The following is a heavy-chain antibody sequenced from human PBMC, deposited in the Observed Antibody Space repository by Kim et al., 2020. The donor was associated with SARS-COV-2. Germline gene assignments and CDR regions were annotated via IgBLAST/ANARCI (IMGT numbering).Heavy chain of an antibody. CDR1: GYTFTSYG. J-gene: IGHJ4*02. D-gene: IGHD3-3*01. V-gene: IGHV1-18*01. Sequence: ASVKVSCKASGYTFTSYGISWVRQAPGQGLEWMGWISAYNGNTNYAQKLQGRVTMTTDTSTSTAYMELRSLRSDDTAVYYCARDLRPGPYDFWSGLYWGQGTLVTVSS. CDR3: ARDLRPGPYDFWSGLY. CDR2: ISAYNGNT.